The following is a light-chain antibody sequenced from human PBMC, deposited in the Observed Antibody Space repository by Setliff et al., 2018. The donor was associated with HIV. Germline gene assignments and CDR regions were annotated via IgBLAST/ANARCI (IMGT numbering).Light chain of an antibody. CDR2: DVS. J-gene: IGLJ1*01. Sequence: QSALTQPASVSGSPGQSITISCTGTSSDVGGYNYVSWYQQHPDKAPKLMIYDVSKRPSGVSDRFSGSKSGNTASLTISGLQAEDEADYYCSPSRSSTIEVFGTGTKVTVL. V-gene: IGLV2-14*01. CDR3: SPSRSSTIEV. CDR1: SSDVGGYNY.